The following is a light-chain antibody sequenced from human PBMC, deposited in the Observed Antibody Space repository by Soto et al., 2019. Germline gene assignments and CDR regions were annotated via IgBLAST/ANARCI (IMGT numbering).Light chain of an antibody. CDR2: GAS. V-gene: IGKV3-15*01. CDR3: QQYNNWLWT. Sequence: EVAMTQSPATLSVSPGERATLSCRASQSVNSNLAWYQQKPGQAPRLLIHGASTRATGIPARFSGSGFGTEFILTISSLQSEDFAIYYCQQYNNWLWTFGQGTKVEIK. CDR1: QSVNSN. J-gene: IGKJ1*01.